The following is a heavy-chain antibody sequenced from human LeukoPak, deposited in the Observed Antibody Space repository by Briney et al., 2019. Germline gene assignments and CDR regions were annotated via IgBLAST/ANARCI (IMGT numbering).Heavy chain of an antibody. CDR1: GGSISSYY. D-gene: IGHD2-2*01. CDR2: IYYSGST. CDR3: ARVDEVYCSSTSCYYFDY. J-gene: IGHJ4*02. V-gene: IGHV4-59*01. Sequence: SETLSLTCTVSGGSISSYYWSWIRQPPGKGLEWIGYIYYSGSTNYNPSLKSRVTISVDTSKNQFSLKLSSVTAADTAVYYCARVDEVYCSSTSCYYFDYWGQGTLVTVSS.